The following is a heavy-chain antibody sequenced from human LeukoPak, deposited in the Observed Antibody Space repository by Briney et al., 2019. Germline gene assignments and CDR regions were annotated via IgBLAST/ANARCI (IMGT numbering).Heavy chain of an antibody. D-gene: IGHD3-22*01. Sequence: GGSLRLSSAASGFTFSSYGMNWVRQAPGKGLEWVSYISSSSSTIYYADSVKGRLTISRDNAKNSLYLQMNSLRAEDTAVYYCARGYNDSSGYYDAFDIWGQGTMVTVSS. J-gene: IGHJ3*02. CDR2: ISSSSSTI. CDR1: GFTFSSYG. V-gene: IGHV3-48*01. CDR3: ARGYNDSSGYYDAFDI.